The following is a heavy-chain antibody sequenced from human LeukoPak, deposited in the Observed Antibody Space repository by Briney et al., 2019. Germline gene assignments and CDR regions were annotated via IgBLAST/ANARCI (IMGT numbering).Heavy chain of an antibody. Sequence: GGSLRLSCAASGFTFSRYSMHSVRQAPGKGLEYVSAISKNGGSTYYAKSVKGRFTVSRDNSKNTLYLHMDSLRAEDMTVYYCARTSIAAREADYWGQGTLVTVSS. V-gene: IGHV3-64*01. CDR2: ISKNGGST. D-gene: IGHD6-6*01. CDR1: GFTFSRYS. J-gene: IGHJ4*02. CDR3: ARTSIAAREADY.